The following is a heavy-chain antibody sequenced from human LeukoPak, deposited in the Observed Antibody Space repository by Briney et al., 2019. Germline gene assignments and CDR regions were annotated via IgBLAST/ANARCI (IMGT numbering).Heavy chain of an antibody. V-gene: IGHV3-9*01. CDR1: GFTFDDYG. D-gene: IGHD3-10*01. CDR3: AKAIGAYYYGSGSYSSH. CDR2: IGWNSGDI. Sequence: GWSLRLSCAASGFTFDDYGMHWVRQVPGKGLEWVSGIGWNSGDIGYADSVKGRFIISRDNAKNSLYLHMNSLRAEDTAFYYCAKAIGAYYYGSGSYSSHWGQGALVIVSS. J-gene: IGHJ4*02.